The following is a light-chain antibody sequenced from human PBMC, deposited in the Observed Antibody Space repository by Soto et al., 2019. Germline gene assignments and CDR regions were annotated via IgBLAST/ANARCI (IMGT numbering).Light chain of an antibody. V-gene: IGLV2-14*01. CDR3: SSYTTSTPWV. Sequence: QSALTQPASVSGSPGQSIAISCTGTNSDVGGYNYVSWYQHHPGKAPKLIIYEVSNRPSGVSNRFSGSKSGNTASLTISGLQAEDEAAYYCSSYTTSTPWVFGGGTKLTVL. J-gene: IGLJ3*02. CDR2: EVS. CDR1: NSDVGGYNY.